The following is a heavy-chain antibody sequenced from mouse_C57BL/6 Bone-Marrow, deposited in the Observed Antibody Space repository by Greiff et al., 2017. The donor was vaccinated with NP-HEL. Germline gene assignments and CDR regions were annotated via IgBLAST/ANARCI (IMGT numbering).Heavy chain of an antibody. CDR1: GFTFSDYY. CDR3: ARRLLDAMDY. D-gene: IGHD2-10*01. J-gene: IGHJ4*01. V-gene: IGHV5-12*01. CDR2: ISTGGGST. Sequence: EVKLMESGGGLVQPGGSLKLSCAASGFTFSDYYMYWVRQTPEKRLEWVAYISTGGGSTYYPDTVKGRFTISRDNAKNTLYLQMSRLKSEDTAMYYCARRLLDAMDYWGQGTSVTVSS.